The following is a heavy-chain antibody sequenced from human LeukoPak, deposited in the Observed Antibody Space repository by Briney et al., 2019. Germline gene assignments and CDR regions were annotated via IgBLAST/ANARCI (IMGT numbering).Heavy chain of an antibody. CDR3: ARRRSPSNGDWFDP. V-gene: IGHV2-5*01. J-gene: IGHJ5*02. D-gene: IGHD4-17*01. Sequence: SGPTLVNLTHTLTLTCTFSGFSLSTSKVTVGWFRQPPGGALEALALIYWNDGKYYSPSLKRRLTIAKDTSKNQLVLTMTNMDPVDTATFYCARRRSPSNGDWFDPWGQGTLVTVPS. CDR1: GFSLSTSKVT. CDR2: IYWNDGK.